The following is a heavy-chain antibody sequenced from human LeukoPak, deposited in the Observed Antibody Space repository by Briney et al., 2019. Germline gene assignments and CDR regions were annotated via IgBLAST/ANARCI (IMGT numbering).Heavy chain of an antibody. CDR1: GGPFSTYY. CDR2: IYYSGST. D-gene: IGHD3-10*01. J-gene: IGHJ4*02. Sequence: SETLSLTCTVSGGPFSTYYWSWIRQPPGKGLEWIGYIYYSGSTNYNPSLKSRVTISVDTSKNQFSLKLSSVTAADTAVYYCARYYYGSGSYYFFDYWGQGTLVTVSS. CDR3: ARYYYGSGSYYFFDY. V-gene: IGHV4-59*08.